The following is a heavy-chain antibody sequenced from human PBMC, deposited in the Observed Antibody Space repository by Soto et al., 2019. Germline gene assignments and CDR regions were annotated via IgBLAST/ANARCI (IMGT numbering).Heavy chain of an antibody. CDR2: IYWNDDK. D-gene: IGHD6-19*01. CDR1: GFSLRTSGVG. J-gene: IGHJ5*02. CDR3: AKSGSSGWYGWFDP. Sequence: QITLKESGPTLVKPTQTLTLTCIFSGFSLRTSGVGVGWIRQPPGKALEWLGLIYWNDDKRYSPSLKSRLTITKDTSKNQVVLTMTNMDPVDTATYYCAKSGSSGWYGWFDPWGQGTLVTVSS. V-gene: IGHV2-5*01.